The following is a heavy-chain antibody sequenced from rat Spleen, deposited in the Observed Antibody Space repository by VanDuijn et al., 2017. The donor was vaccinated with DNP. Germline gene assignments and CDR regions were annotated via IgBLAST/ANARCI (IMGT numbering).Heavy chain of an antibody. J-gene: IGHJ2*01. CDR3: TRHSGARVSIFDY. CDR2: ISTSGSRT. D-gene: IGHD1-4*01. CDR1: GFTFSNSY. Sequence: EVQLVESGGGLVQPGRSLKLSCAASGFTFSNSYMAWVRQAPKKGLEWVATISTSGSRTSYPDSVKGRFTISRDNAKSSLYLQMNSLKSEDTATYYCTRHSGARVSIFDYWGQGVMVTVSS. V-gene: IGHV5-25*01.